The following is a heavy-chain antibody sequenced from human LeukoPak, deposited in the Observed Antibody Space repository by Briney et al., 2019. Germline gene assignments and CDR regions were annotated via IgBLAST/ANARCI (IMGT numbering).Heavy chain of an antibody. J-gene: IGHJ4*02. V-gene: IGHV3-21*04. CDR2: ISSSSDDI. CDR1: EFTFSTYS. D-gene: IGHD4-17*01. CDR3: AKTLTDYGDYDRGFDY. Sequence: GGSLRLSCAASEFTFSTYSMNWVRQTPGKGLEWVSIISSSSDDIHYADSVKGRFTISRDNAKNSLYLQMNSLRAEDTAVYYCAKTLTDYGDYDRGFDYWGQGTLVTVSS.